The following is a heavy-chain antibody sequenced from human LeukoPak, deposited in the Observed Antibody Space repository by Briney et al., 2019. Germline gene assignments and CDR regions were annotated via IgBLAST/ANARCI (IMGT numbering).Heavy chain of an antibody. CDR2: IYTSGRT. J-gene: IGHJ3*02. Sequence: SQTLSLTCTVSSGSISSGSYYWSWIRQPAGKGLEWIGRIYTSGRTDYNPSLKSRVTISVDTSKNQFSLKLSSVTAADTAVYYCARGRYYDQNAFDIWGQGTMVTVSS. D-gene: IGHD3-22*01. CDR3: ARGRYYDQNAFDI. V-gene: IGHV4-61*02. CDR1: SGSISSGSYY.